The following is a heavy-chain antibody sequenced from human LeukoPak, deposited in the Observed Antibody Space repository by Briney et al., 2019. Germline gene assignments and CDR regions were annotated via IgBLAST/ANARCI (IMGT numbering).Heavy chain of an antibody. D-gene: IGHD2-8*01. V-gene: IGHV4-59*01. Sequence: KPSETLSLTCTVPGGSISSYYWSCIRQPPGKGLDWIGYIYYSGITNYNPSLKSRVTISVDTSKNQFSLRLSSVTAADTAVYYCAREAGTNEYYFDYWGQGTLVTVSS. CDR1: GGSISSYY. CDR3: AREAGTNEYYFDY. CDR2: IYYSGIT. J-gene: IGHJ4*02.